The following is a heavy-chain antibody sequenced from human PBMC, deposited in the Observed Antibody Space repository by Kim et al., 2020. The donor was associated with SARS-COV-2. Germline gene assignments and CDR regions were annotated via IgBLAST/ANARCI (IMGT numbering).Heavy chain of an antibody. V-gene: IGHV4-59*01. CDR3: ARARLFIQWLIDH. Sequence: SETLSLTCTVSGGSISSYYWSWVRQPQGKGLEWIGYVYSSGSTNNNPSLKSRVTISVATSKNQFSLKLRPVTVAATAVYFCARARLFIQWLIDHWGQGTLVTVSS. CDR1: GGSISSYY. J-gene: IGHJ4*02. D-gene: IGHD6-19*01. CDR2: VYSSGST.